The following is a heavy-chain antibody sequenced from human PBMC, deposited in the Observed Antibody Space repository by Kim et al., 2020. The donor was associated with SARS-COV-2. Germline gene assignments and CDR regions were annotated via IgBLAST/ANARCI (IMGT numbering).Heavy chain of an antibody. Sequence: GGSLRLSCAASGFTFGDYAMHWVRQAPGKGLEWVSGISWNSGSIGYADSVNGRFTISRDNAKNSLYLQMNSLRAEDTALYYCAKLSSSGFTAVSGGYFDLWGRGTLVTVSS. CDR3: AKLSSSGFTAVSGGYFDL. J-gene: IGHJ2*01. V-gene: IGHV3-9*01. CDR1: GFTFGDYA. D-gene: IGHD6-13*01. CDR2: ISWNSGSI.